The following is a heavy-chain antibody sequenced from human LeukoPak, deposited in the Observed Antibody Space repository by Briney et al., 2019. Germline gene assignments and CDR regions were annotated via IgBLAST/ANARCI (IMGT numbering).Heavy chain of an antibody. Sequence: ASVKVSCKASGYTFTSYGISWVRQAPGQGLEWMGWISAYNGNTNYAQKLQGRVTMTTDTPTSTAYMELRSLRSDDTAVYYCARHSSSWYLVWFDPWGQGTLVTVSS. J-gene: IGHJ5*02. CDR3: ARHSSSWYLVWFDP. CDR1: GYTFTSYG. D-gene: IGHD6-13*01. V-gene: IGHV1-18*01. CDR2: ISAYNGNT.